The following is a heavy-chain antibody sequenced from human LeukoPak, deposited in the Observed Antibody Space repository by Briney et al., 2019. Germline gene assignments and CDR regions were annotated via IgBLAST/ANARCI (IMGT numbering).Heavy chain of an antibody. J-gene: IGHJ4*02. V-gene: IGHV1-46*01. D-gene: IGHD6-19*01. CDR2: INPSGGST. CDR1: GYTFTNYH. Sequence: ASVTVSCKASGYTFTNYHMHWVRQAPGQGLEWMGIINPSGGSTTYAQKFQGRVTMTRDMSTSTVYMELSSLRSEDTAFYYCASYLSGWPMKYWGQGTLVTVSS. CDR3: ASYLSGWPMKY.